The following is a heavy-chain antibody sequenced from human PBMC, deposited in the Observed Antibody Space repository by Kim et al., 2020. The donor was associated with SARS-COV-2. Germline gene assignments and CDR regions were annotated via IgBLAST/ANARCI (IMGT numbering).Heavy chain of an antibody. CDR2: GST. Sequence: GSTNYTPSLESRVTLSVDTSKNQFALRLSSVTSADTAVYFCARRAAGVDWWGQGTPVTVSS. CDR3: ARRAAGVDW. V-gene: IGHV4-34*01. J-gene: IGHJ4*02.